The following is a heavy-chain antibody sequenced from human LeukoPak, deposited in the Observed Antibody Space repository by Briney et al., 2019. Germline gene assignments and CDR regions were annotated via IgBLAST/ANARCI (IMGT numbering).Heavy chain of an antibody. CDR1: GFTFSSSW. CDR2: MNADGRTI. CDR3: ARAGNCYFDP. Sequence: GGSLRLSCAASGFTFSSSWMHWVRQGPGKGLVWVARMNADGRTINYADSVKGRFTISRDNAKNTLYLQMNSLRTEDAAVYYCARAGNCYFDPWGRGTQVTVSS. J-gene: IGHJ2*01. V-gene: IGHV3-74*01.